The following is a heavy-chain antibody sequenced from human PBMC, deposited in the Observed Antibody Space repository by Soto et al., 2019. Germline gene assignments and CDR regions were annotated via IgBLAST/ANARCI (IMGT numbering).Heavy chain of an antibody. J-gene: IGHJ4*02. CDR2: ISGSGGST. D-gene: IGHD3-22*01. CDR3: VRENLVPITYVYDSSGYSYDY. CDR1: GFTFSSYS. Sequence: PGESLRLSCAASGFTFSSYSMNWVRQAPGKGLEWVSAISGSGGSTYYADSVKGRFTISRDNPKNTLYLQMNSLRAEDTAVYYCVRENLVPITYVYDSSGYSYDYWGKETLVTVS. V-gene: IGHV3-23*01.